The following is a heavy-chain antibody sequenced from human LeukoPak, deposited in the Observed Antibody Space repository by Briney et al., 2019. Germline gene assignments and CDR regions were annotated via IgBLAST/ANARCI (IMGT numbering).Heavy chain of an antibody. J-gene: IGHJ5*02. V-gene: IGHV1-69*13. D-gene: IGHD1-26*01. Sequence: SVKVSYKTSGGTFTSYAITWVRQAPGQGLEWMGEIIPISGTTNYAQKFQGRVTFTADESTSTAYMELSSLRSEDTALYYCARKLRLGGNWFDPWGRGTLVTVSS. CDR2: IIPISGTT. CDR3: ARKLRLGGNWFDP. CDR1: GGTFTSYA.